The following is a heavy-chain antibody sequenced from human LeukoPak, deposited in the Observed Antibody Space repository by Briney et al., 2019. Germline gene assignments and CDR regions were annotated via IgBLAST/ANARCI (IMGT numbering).Heavy chain of an antibody. CDR1: GFPFMTYA. Sequence: GGSLRLSCEASGFPFMTYAMNWVRQSPGKGLEWVAFLTRGSSNIQYAESVKGRFTTSRDNGKDSLFLQMNSLRAEDTAVYYCARVVPVHEYYNSYMDVWGKGTTVTVSS. D-gene: IGHD1-1*01. V-gene: IGHV3-48*01. J-gene: IGHJ6*03. CDR2: LTRGSSNI. CDR3: ARVVPVHEYYNSYMDV.